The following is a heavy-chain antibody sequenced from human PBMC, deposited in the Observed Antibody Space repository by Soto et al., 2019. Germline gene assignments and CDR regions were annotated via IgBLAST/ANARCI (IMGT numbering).Heavy chain of an antibody. CDR3: AKGIYDFWSGYYALGDYYMDV. CDR1: GFTFSSYA. V-gene: IGHV3-23*01. CDR2: ISGSGGST. J-gene: IGHJ6*03. Sequence: GGSLRLSCAASGFTFSSYAMSWVRQAPGKGLEWVSAISGSGGSTYYADSVKGRFTISRDNSKNTLYLQMNSLRAEDTAVYYCAKGIYDFWSGYYALGDYYMDVWGKGTTVTVSS. D-gene: IGHD3-3*01.